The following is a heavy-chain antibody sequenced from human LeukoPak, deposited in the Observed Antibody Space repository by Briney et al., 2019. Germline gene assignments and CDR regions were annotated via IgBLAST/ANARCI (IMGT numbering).Heavy chain of an antibody. V-gene: IGHV4-59*01. Sequence: SETLSLTRSVSGGSISSYYWSWIRQPPGKGLEWIGYIYYSGSTNYNPSLKSRVTISVDTSKNQFSLKLSSATAADTAVYYCARYGSGWYGSWFDPWGQGTLVTVSS. J-gene: IGHJ5*02. CDR3: ARYGSGWYGSWFDP. CDR1: GGSISSYY. CDR2: IYYSGST. D-gene: IGHD6-19*01.